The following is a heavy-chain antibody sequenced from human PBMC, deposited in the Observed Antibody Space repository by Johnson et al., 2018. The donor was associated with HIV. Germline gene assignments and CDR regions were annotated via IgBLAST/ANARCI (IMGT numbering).Heavy chain of an antibody. V-gene: IGHV3-30*02. Sequence: QVQLVESGGGVVQPGGSLRLSCAASGFTFSSYGMHWVRQAPGKGLEWVAFIRYDGINKYYADSVKGRFTISRDNSKNTLYLQMNSLRAEDTAVYYCAKESSSSSRRNAFDIWGQGTMVIVSS. CDR2: IRYDGINK. CDR1: GFTFSSYG. D-gene: IGHD6-6*01. CDR3: AKESSSSSRRNAFDI. J-gene: IGHJ3*02.